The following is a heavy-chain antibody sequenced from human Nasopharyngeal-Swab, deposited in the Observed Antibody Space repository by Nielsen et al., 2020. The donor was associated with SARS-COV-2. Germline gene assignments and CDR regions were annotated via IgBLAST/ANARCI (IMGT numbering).Heavy chain of an antibody. CDR3: ARYCSTTSCPRGFDY. CDR2: INTNTGNP. J-gene: IGHJ4*02. D-gene: IGHD2-2*01. V-gene: IGHV7-4-1*01. Sequence: WVRQAPGQGLEWMGWINTNTGNPTYAQGFTGRFVFSLDTSVSTAYLQIRSLKAEDTAVYYCARYCSTTSCPRGFDYWGQGTLVTVSS.